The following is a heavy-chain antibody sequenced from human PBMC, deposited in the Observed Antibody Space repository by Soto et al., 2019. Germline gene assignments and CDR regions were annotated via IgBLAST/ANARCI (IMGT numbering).Heavy chain of an antibody. Sequence: PSETLSLTCTVSGVSISSGGYYWGWIRQHPGKGLEWIGNIYHSGRTYYNPSLKSRVTISVDTSKNQFSLKLSSVTAADTAVYYCARQGSWFGYRGFTNWFDPWGQGTLVTVSS. CDR1: GVSISSGGYY. V-gene: IGHV4-39*01. CDR2: IYHSGRT. J-gene: IGHJ5*02. CDR3: ARQGSWFGYRGFTNWFDP. D-gene: IGHD1-26*01.